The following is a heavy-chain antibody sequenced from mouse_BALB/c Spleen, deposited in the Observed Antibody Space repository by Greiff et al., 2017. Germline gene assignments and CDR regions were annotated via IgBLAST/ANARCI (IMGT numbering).Heavy chain of an antibody. Sequence: EVKLEESGGGLVKPGGSLKLSCAASGFTFSSYAMSWVRQTPEKRLEWVASISSGGSTYYPDSVKGRFTISRDNARNILYLQMSSLRSEDTAMYYCARGLLPRWGFAYWGQGTLVTVSA. CDR2: ISSGGST. CDR1: GFTFSSYA. CDR3: ARGLLPRWGFAY. D-gene: IGHD1-1*01. V-gene: IGHV5-6-5*01. J-gene: IGHJ3*01.